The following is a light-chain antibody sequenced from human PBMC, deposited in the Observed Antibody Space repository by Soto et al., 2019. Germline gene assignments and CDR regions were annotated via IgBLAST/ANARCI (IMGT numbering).Light chain of an antibody. Sequence: TVMTQSPDSLAVSLGERATINCKSSQPVLYSSNNRNYLAWYQQRPGQPPKLLIYWASTRESGVPDRFSSSGSGTDFTLTITSLQAEDVAVYYCHQYLSAPFTFGQGTKLEIK. CDR1: QPVLYSSNNRNY. CDR3: HQYLSAPFT. V-gene: IGKV4-1*01. J-gene: IGKJ2*01. CDR2: WAS.